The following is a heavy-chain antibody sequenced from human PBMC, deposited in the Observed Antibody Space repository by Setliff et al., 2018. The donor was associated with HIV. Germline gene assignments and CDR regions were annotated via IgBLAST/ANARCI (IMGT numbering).Heavy chain of an antibody. Sequence: ASVKVSCKASGGTFSSYGISWVRQAPGQGLEWMGGIIPILGIANYAQKFQGRVTITADKSTSTAYMELSSLRSEDTAVYYCARGGYSGYDPFSYWGQGTLVTVSS. D-gene: IGHD5-12*01. J-gene: IGHJ4*02. V-gene: IGHV1-69*10. CDR1: GGTFSSYG. CDR2: IIPILGIA. CDR3: ARGGYSGYDPFSY.